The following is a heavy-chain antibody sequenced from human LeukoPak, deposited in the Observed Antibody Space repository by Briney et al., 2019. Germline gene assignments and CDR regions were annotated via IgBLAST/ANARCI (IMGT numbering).Heavy chain of an antibody. J-gene: IGHJ4*02. Sequence: PGRSLRLSCAASGFTFSSYSMNWVRQAPGKGLEWVSSISSSSSYIYYADSVKGRFTISRDNAKNSLYLQMNSLRAEDTAVYYCARDLPGVVVVPGDYWGQGTLVTVSS. CDR1: GFTFSSYS. CDR3: ARDLPGVVVVPGDY. V-gene: IGHV3-21*01. CDR2: ISSSSSYI. D-gene: IGHD2-2*01.